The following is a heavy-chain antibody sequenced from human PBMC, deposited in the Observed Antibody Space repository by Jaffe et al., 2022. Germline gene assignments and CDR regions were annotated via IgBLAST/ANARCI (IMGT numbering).Heavy chain of an antibody. V-gene: IGHV1-69-2*01. CDR1: GYTFTDYY. Sequence: EVQLVQSGAEVKKPGATVKISCKVSGYTFTDYYMHWVQQAPGKGLEWMGLVDPEDGETIYAEKFQGRVTITADTSTDTAYMELSSLRSEDTAVYYCATVNLAAAGTRKNRAKVDPWGQGTLVTVSS. CDR3: ATVNLAAAGTRKNRAKVDP. J-gene: IGHJ5*02. CDR2: VDPEDGET. D-gene: IGHD6-13*01.